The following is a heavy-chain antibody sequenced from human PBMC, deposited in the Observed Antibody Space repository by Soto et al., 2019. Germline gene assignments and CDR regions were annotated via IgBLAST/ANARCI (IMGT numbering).Heavy chain of an antibody. CDR3: VRGVLS. CDR2: IHHSGST. V-gene: IGHV4-31*03. Sequence: SETLSLTCNVSGGSISSGGYYWTWIRQHPGKGLEWIGNIHHSGSTFYNPSLKSRVSISVDTSKNQFSLKLSSVTAADTAVYFCVRGVLSWGQGTLVTVS. J-gene: IGHJ1*01. D-gene: IGHD3-10*01. CDR1: GGSISSGGYY.